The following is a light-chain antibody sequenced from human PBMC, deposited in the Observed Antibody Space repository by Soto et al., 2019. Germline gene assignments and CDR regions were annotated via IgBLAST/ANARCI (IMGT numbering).Light chain of an antibody. J-gene: IGKJ1*01. CDR2: AAS. CDR1: QSVSSY. V-gene: IGKV3-20*01. Sequence: EIVLTQSPGTLSLSPGERATLSCRATQSVSSYLAWYQQKPGQTPRILIYAASSRATGIPDRFSGSGSGTDFTLSISRLEPEDFAVYYCQQYDTSPRTFGQGTKVDIK. CDR3: QQYDTSPRT.